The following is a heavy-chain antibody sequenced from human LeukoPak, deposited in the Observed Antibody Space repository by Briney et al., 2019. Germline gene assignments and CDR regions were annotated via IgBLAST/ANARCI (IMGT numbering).Heavy chain of an antibody. CDR3: ARNYDGSGYSHYYYYYGMDV. J-gene: IGHJ6*02. Sequence: PGGSLRLSCAASGFTFSSYEMNWVRQAPGKGLEWVSYISSSGSTIYYADSVKGRFTISRDNAKNSLYLQMNSLRAEDTAVYYCARNYDGSGYSHYYYYYGMDVWGQGTTVTVSS. CDR2: ISSSGSTI. V-gene: IGHV3-48*03. D-gene: IGHD3-22*01. CDR1: GFTFSSYE.